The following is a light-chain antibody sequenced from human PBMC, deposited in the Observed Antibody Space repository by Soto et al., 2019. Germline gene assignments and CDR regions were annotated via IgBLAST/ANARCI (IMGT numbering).Light chain of an antibody. CDR1: QSVGTQ. Sequence: ELVMKQSPATLSVTPGERATLSCRASQSVGTQLAWYQLKPGQAPRLLMYDVSTRATGISARFSGSGSETEFTLTISSLQSEDFAVYCCQQHNKWPQTFGLGTKVDIK. CDR3: QQHNKWPQT. V-gene: IGKV3D-15*01. CDR2: DVS. J-gene: IGKJ1*01.